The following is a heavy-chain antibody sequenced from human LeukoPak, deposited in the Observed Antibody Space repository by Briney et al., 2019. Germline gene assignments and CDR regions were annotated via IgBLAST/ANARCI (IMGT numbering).Heavy chain of an antibody. D-gene: IGHD6-13*01. V-gene: IGHV1-69*05. CDR1: GGSFGNSA. Sequence: SVKVSCKASGGSFGNSAISWVRQAPGHGLEWMGGIIPIYGTTNYAQKFQGRVTITTDESTSSAYMELSSLTSEDTAVYYCAKAGPYSSSWYSRNYYYYYGMDVWGQGTTVTVSS. CDR3: AKAGPYSSSWYSRNYYYYYGMDV. J-gene: IGHJ6*02. CDR2: IIPIYGTT.